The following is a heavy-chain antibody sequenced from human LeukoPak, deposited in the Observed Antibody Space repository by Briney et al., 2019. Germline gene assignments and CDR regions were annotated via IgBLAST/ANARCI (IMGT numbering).Heavy chain of an antibody. D-gene: IGHD3-10*01. V-gene: IGHV1-2*02. CDR1: GYTFTGYY. CDR3: ASSGRFGEYFDF. Sequence: GSVKVSCKSSGYTFTGYYMHWVRQAPGQGLEWMGWINPSSGGTSYAQKFQGRVTMTRDASISTAYMELSRLRSDDTAVYYCASSGRFGEYFDFWGQGTLVTVSS. J-gene: IGHJ4*02. CDR2: INPSSGGT.